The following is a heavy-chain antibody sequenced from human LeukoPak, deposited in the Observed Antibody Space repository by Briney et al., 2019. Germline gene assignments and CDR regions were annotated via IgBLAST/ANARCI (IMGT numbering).Heavy chain of an antibody. V-gene: IGHV3-23*01. CDR1: GFTFSNTW. CDR3: AKGPRAGYSSGWYGPTDY. J-gene: IGHJ4*02. D-gene: IGHD6-19*01. Sequence: GGSLRLSCAASGFTFSNTWMSWVRQAPGKGLEWVSAISGSGGSTYYADSVKGRFTISRDNSKNTLYLQMNSLRAEDTAVYYCAKGPRAGYSSGWYGPTDYWGQGTLVTVSS. CDR2: ISGSGGST.